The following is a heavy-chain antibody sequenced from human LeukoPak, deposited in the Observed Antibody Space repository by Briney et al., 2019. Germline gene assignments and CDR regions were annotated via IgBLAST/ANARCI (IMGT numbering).Heavy chain of an antibody. Sequence: SETLSLTCTVSGGSISSYYWSWIRQPAGKGLEWIGRIYTSGSTYYNPSLKSRVTMSVDTSKNQFSLKLSSVTAADTAVYYCARLTGYRIESAFDIWGQGTMVTVSS. V-gene: IGHV4-4*07. CDR3: ARLTGYRIESAFDI. CDR2: IYTSGST. D-gene: IGHD3-9*01. J-gene: IGHJ3*02. CDR1: GGSISSYY.